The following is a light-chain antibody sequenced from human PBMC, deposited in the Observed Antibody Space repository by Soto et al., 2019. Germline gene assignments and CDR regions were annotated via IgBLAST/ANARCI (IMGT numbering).Light chain of an antibody. V-gene: IGLV2-23*01. CDR3: CSYAGSSPLYV. Sequence: QSALTQPASVSGSPGQSITVSCTASSSHIGSSNLVSWYQHHSGKAPKLIIYEGNKRPSGVSNRFSGSKSGKTASLTISGLQAEDEGTYYCCSYAGSSPLYVFGTGTKVPS. CDR1: SSHIGSSNL. CDR2: EGN. J-gene: IGLJ1*01.